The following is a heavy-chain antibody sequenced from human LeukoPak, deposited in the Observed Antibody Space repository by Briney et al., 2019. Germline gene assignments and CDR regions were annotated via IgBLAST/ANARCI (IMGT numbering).Heavy chain of an antibody. CDR2: ISYDGSNK. CDR3: ARGAGDSSSWYWSYFDY. D-gene: IGHD6-13*01. V-gene: IGHV3-30-3*01. Sequence: GGSLRLSCAASGFTFSSYAMHWVRQAPGKGLEWVAVISYDGSNKYYADSVKGRFTISRDNSKNTLYLQMNSLRAEDTAVYYCARGAGDSSSWYWSYFDYWGQGTLVTVSS. J-gene: IGHJ4*02. CDR1: GFTFSSYA.